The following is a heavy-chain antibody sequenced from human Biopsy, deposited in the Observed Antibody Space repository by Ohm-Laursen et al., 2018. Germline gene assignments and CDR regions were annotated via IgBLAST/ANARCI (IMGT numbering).Heavy chain of an antibody. D-gene: IGHD3-9*01. Sequence: ASVRVSCNASGYTFAGYYLHWVRQAPGHGLEWMGWINPNSGNANYAQSFQGRLTVTRDTSISTAYMELTSLTFDDTAIYYCARVPAYPSIDGYYGLDLWGQGTTVIVSS. CDR3: ARVPAYPSIDGYYGLDL. CDR2: INPNSGNA. V-gene: IGHV1-2*02. CDR1: GYTFAGYY. J-gene: IGHJ6*02.